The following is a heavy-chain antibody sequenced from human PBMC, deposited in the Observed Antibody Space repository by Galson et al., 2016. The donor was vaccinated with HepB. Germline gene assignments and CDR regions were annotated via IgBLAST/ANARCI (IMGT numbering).Heavy chain of an antibody. CDR1: GFRFSRHG. V-gene: IGHV3-30-3*01. CDR2: ISYDGRNE. Sequence: SLRLSCAASGFRFSRHGMHWVRQAPGKGLEWVAMISYDGRNEYYADSVKGRVTISRDNSKNSLYLQMNSLRAEDTAVYFCAREERYCSSMRCQNPDYGMDVWGQRTTVTVSS. D-gene: IGHD2-2*01. J-gene: IGHJ6*02. CDR3: AREERYCSSMRCQNPDYGMDV.